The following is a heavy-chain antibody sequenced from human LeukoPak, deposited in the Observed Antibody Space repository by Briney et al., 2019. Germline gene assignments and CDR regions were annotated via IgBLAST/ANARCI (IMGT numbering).Heavy chain of an antibody. CDR2: ISGSGGST. Sequence: GGSLRLSCAASGFTFSSYAMSWDRQAPGKGLEWVSAISGSGGSTYYADSVKGRFTTSRDNSKNTMYLQLNSLRAKDTAVYYCASVSSSIEIWGQRTMVTVSS. CDR3: ASVSSSIEI. V-gene: IGHV3-23*01. CDR1: GFTFSSYA. J-gene: IGHJ3*02. D-gene: IGHD2-2*01.